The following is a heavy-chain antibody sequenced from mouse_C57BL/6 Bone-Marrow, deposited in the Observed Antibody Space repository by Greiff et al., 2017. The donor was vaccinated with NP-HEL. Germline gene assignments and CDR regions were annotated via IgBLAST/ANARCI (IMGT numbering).Heavy chain of an antibody. CDR1: GFNIKNSY. J-gene: IGHJ2*01. CDR3: ASDYGSLYYFDY. CDR2: IDPANGNT. Sequence: VPLQQSVAELVRPGASVKLSCTASGFNIKNSYMHWVKQRPEQGLEWIGRIDPANGNTKYAPKFQGKATITADTSSNTAYLQLSSLTSEDTAIYYCASDYGSLYYFDYWGQGTTLTVSS. V-gene: IGHV14-3*01. D-gene: IGHD1-1*01.